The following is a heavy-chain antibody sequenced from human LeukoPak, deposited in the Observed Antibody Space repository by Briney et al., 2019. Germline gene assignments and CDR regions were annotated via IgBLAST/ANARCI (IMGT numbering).Heavy chain of an antibody. D-gene: IGHD3-9*01. J-gene: IGHJ6*02. CDR1: GFTFSSYA. CDR3: ARFTPYYDILTGSGMDV. V-gene: IGHV3-23*01. Sequence: PGGSLRLSCAASGFTFSSYAMSWVRQAPGKGLEWVSAISGSGGSTYYADSVKGRFTISRDNSKNTLYLQMNSLRAADTAVYYCARFTPYYDILTGSGMDVWGQGTTVTVSS. CDR2: ISGSGGST.